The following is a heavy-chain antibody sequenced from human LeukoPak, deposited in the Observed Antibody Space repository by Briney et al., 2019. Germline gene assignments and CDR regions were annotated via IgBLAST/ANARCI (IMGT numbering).Heavy chain of an antibody. CDR3: VREYSSSSGRAFDM. D-gene: IGHD6-6*01. CDR2: ISTDGSST. Sequence: GGSLRLSCAASGFTFSSYWMHWVRQVPGKGLVWVSRISTDGSSTNSADSVKGRLTISRGNAKNTLYLQMNSLRAEDTAVYYCVREYSSSSGRAFDMWGQGTMVTVSP. CDR1: GFTFSSYW. J-gene: IGHJ3*02. V-gene: IGHV3-74*01.